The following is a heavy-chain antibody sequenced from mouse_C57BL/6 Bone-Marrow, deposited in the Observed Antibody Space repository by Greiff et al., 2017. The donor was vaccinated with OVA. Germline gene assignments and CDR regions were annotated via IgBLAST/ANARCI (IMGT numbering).Heavy chain of an antibody. CDR1: GYTFTSYW. CDR2: IHPNSGST. J-gene: IGHJ3*01. V-gene: IGHV1-64*01. D-gene: IGHD2-3*01. Sequence: VQLQQPGAELVKPGASVKLSCKASGYTFTSYWMHWVKQRPGQGLEWIGMIHPNSGSTNYNEKFKSKATLTVDKSSSTAYMQLSSLTSEDSAVYYCARSSYDGYPSVAYWGQGTLVTVSA. CDR3: ARSSYDGYPSVAY.